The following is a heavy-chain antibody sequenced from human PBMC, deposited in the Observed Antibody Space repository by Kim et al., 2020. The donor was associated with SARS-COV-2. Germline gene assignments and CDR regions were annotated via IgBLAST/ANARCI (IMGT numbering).Heavy chain of an antibody. J-gene: IGHJ4*02. CDR2: IYWDDDK. CDR3: AHSSYDYVWGSYRYIPYFDY. CDR1: GFSLSTSGVG. Sequence: SGPTLVNPTQTLTLTCTFSGFSLSTSGVGVGWIRQPPGKALEWLALIYWDDDKRYSPSLKSRLTITKDTSKNQVVLTMTNMDPVDTATYYCAHSSYDYVWGSYRYIPYFDYWGQGTLVTVSS. D-gene: IGHD3-16*02. V-gene: IGHV2-5*02.